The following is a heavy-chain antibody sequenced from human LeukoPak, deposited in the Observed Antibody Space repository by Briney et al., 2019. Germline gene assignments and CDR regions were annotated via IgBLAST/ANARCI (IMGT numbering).Heavy chain of an antibody. CDR3: ARVPGASPFDY. CDR1: GFTFSSYA. V-gene: IGHV3-23*01. Sequence: GGSLRLSCAASGFTFSSYAMSWVRQAPGKGLEWVSVISGSGGSTYYADSVKGRFTISRDNSKNTLYLQMNSLRAEDTAVYYCARVPGASPFDYWGQGTLVTVSS. J-gene: IGHJ4*02. CDR2: ISGSGGST. D-gene: IGHD3-10*01.